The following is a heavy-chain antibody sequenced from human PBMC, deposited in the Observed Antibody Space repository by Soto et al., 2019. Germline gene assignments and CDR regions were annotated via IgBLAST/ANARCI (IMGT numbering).Heavy chain of an antibody. CDR2: IVVGSGNT. Sequence: GASVKVSCKASGVTFTSSAVQCVRQARGQRLEWIGWIVVGSGNTNYAQKFQERVTITRDMSTSTAYMELSSLRSEDTAVYYCAADRGYGSGSYYNYYYYGMDVWGQGTAVTVSS. J-gene: IGHJ6*02. D-gene: IGHD3-10*01. V-gene: IGHV1-58*01. CDR1: GVTFTSSA. CDR3: AADRGYGSGSYYNYYYYGMDV.